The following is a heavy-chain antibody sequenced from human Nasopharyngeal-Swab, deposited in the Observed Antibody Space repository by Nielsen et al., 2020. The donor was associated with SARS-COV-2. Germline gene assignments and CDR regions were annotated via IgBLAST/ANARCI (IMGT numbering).Heavy chain of an antibody. Sequence: GGSLRLSCAASGFTLSSYGMHWVRQAPGKGLEWVAAISYDGSNKYYADSVKGRFTISRDNSKNTLYLQMNSLRAEDTAVYYCARDPLAGYSSRAYYYYGMDVWGQGTTVTVSS. CDR2: ISYDGSNK. J-gene: IGHJ6*02. D-gene: IGHD6-13*01. V-gene: IGHV3-30*03. CDR1: GFTLSSYG. CDR3: ARDPLAGYSSRAYYYYGMDV.